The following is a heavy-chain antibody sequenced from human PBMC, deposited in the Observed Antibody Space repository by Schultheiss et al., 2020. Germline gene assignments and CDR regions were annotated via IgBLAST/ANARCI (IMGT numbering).Heavy chain of an antibody. CDR1: GGTFSSYA. D-gene: IGHD2-15*01. V-gene: IGHV1-69*01. Sequence: SVKVSCKASGGTFSSYAISWVRQAPGQGLEWMGGIIPIFGTANYAQKFQGRVTITADESTSTAYMELSSLRSEDTAVYYCARGPEGVVVAATPEFWFDPWGQGTLFTVSS. CDR2: IIPIFGTA. J-gene: IGHJ5*02. CDR3: ARGPEGVVVAATPEFWFDP.